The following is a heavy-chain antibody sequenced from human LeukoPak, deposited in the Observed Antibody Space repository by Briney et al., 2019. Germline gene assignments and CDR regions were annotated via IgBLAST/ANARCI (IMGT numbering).Heavy chain of an antibody. CDR1: GFTFSSYA. CDR3: ARDFSGSRSLEYFQL. V-gene: IGHV3-23*01. Sequence: PGGSLRLSCAASGFTFSSYAMSWVRQAPGKGLEWVSAISGSGDSTYYADSVKGRFTISRDNSKKTLYLQMNSLRAEDTAVYYCARDFSGSRSLEYFQLWGQGTLVTVSS. D-gene: IGHD1-26*01. J-gene: IGHJ1*01. CDR2: ISGSGDST.